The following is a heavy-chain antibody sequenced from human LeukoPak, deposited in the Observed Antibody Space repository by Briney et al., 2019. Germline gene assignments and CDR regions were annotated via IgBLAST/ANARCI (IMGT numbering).Heavy chain of an antibody. CDR3: ARGKEGYCSGGRCYGFWYFDL. V-gene: IGHV4-30-2*01. D-gene: IGHD2-15*01. Sequence: SETLSLTCAVSGDSISSGVSSWSWIRQPPGKGLEWIGYIYHSGSTYYNPSLKSRVTISLDRSKKHFSLKLSSVTAADTAVYFCARGKEGYCSGGRCYGFWYFDLWGRGTLVTVSS. CDR2: IYHSGST. CDR1: GDSISSGVSS. J-gene: IGHJ2*01.